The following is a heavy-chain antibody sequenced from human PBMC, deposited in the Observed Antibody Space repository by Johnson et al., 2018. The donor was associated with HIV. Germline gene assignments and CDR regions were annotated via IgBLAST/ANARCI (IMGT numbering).Heavy chain of an antibody. CDR2: INWNGGST. CDR1: GLTFEDYG. CDR3: ASCESDSSGRGAFDI. D-gene: IGHD3-22*01. J-gene: IGHJ3*02. Sequence: VQLVESGGGVVRPGGSLRLSCAASGLTFEDYGMSWVGQAPGKGLEWVSGINWNGGSTGYAVSVEGRLTFSRDNSKNTVYLQMNSLRAEDTAVYYCASCESDSSGRGAFDIWGQGTMVTVSS. V-gene: IGHV3-20*04.